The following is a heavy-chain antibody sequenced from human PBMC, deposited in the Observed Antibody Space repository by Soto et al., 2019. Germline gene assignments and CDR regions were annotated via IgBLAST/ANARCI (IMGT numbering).Heavy chain of an antibody. V-gene: IGHV3-23*01. CDR1: GFTFSSYA. D-gene: IGHD3-10*01. J-gene: IGHJ4*02. CDR2: ISGSGGST. Sequence: GGSLRLSCAASGFTFSSYAMSWVRQAPGKGLEWVSAISGSGGSTYYADSVKGRFTISRDNSKNTLYLQMNSLRAEDTAVYYCAKTSAIVGSGRPQVFDYWGQGTLVTVSS. CDR3: AKTSAIVGSGRPQVFDY.